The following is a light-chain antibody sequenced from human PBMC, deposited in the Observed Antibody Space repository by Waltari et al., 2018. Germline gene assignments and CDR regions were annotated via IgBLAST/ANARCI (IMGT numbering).Light chain of an antibody. CDR2: WAS. Sequence: DIVMTQFPDSLAVSLCERATINCKSSQSVFFSPKNKNFLAWYQQKPGQPPKLLIYWASTRESGVPSRFSGSGSGTDFTLTISSLQPEDFATYYCQQSDSLPLTFGGGTKVEIK. V-gene: IGKV4-1*01. CDR3: QQSDSLPLT. CDR1: QSVFFSPKNKNF. J-gene: IGKJ4*01.